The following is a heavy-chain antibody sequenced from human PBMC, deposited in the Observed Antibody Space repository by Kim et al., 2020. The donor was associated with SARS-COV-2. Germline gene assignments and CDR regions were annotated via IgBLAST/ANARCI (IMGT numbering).Heavy chain of an antibody. Sequence: GGSLRLSCAASGFTFSSYSMNWVRQAPGKGLEWVSSISSSSSYIYYADSVKGRFTISRDNAKNSLYLQMNSLRAEDTAVYYCARGAYGPNRHRSGSYYYNWVDPWGQGTLVTVSS. CDR1: GFTFSSYS. D-gene: IGHD3-10*01. V-gene: IGHV3-21*01. CDR2: ISSSSSYI. CDR3: ARGAYGPNRHRSGSYYYNWVDP. J-gene: IGHJ5*02.